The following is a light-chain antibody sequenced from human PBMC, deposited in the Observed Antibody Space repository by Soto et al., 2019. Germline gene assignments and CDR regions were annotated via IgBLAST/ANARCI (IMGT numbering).Light chain of an antibody. CDR1: PTISRW. CDR2: DAS. CDR3: QQYNTYWT. V-gene: IGKV1-5*01. J-gene: IGKJ1*01. Sequence: DIQMTQSPSTLSASVGDRVIITCRASPTISRWLAWYQQKPGKAPKLLIYDASSLESGVPSRFSGSGSGTEFTLTISSLQPDVFATYYFQQYNTYWTFGQGTKVEI.